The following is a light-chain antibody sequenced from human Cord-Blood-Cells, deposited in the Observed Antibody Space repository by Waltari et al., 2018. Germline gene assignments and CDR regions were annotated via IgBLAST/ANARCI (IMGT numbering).Light chain of an antibody. J-gene: IGKJ3*01. V-gene: IGKV3-20*01. CDR2: GAS. CDR3: QQYGSSPFT. CDR1: QSVSSSY. Sequence: EIVLTQSPATLSLSTGERATLSCRASQSVSSSYLAWYQQKPGQAPRLLIYGASSRATGIPDRFSGSGSGTDFTLTISRLEPEDFAVYYCQQYGSSPFTFGPGTKVDIK.